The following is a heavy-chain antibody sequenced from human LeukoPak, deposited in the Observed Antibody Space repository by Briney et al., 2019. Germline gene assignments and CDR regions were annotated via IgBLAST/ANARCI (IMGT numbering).Heavy chain of an antibody. CDR2: INPNSGGT. J-gene: IGHJ4*02. CDR1: GGTFSSYA. CDR3: ARDSTVTTLVDY. D-gene: IGHD4-11*01. V-gene: IGHV1-2*02. Sequence: ASVKVSCKASGGTFSSYAISWVRQAPGQGLEWMGWINPNSGGTNYAQKFQGRVTMTRDTSISTAYMELSRLRSDDTAVYYSARDSTVTTLVDYWGQGTLVTVSS.